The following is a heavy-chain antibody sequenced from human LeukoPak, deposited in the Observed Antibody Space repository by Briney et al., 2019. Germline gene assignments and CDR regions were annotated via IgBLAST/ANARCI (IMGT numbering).Heavy chain of an antibody. CDR1: GGTLSTYS. Sequence: SVKVSCKASGGTLSTYSISWVRQAPGQGLEWMGGIIPIFNTINYAQRFQGRVTLAADESTNTAYMELSSLRSEDTAVYYCARGLSRWSTPTSSYYYRMDVWGQGTTVAVSS. CDR3: ARGLSRWSTPTSSYYYRMDV. J-gene: IGHJ6*02. V-gene: IGHV1-69*13. D-gene: IGHD4-23*01. CDR2: IIPIFNTI.